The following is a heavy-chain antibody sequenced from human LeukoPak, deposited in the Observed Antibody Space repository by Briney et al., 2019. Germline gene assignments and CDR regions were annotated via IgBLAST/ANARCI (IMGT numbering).Heavy chain of an antibody. V-gene: IGHV1-69*02. J-gene: IGHJ6*02. CDR2: IIPILGIA. Sequence: SVKVSCKASGGTFSSYTISWVRQAPGQGLEWMGRIIPILGIANYAQKFQGRVTITADKSTSTAYMDLSSLRSEDTAVYYCARGGSVTTVTTRHYYYYGMDVWGQGTTVTVSS. D-gene: IGHD4-17*01. CDR3: ARGGSVTTVTTRHYYYYGMDV. CDR1: GGTFSSYT.